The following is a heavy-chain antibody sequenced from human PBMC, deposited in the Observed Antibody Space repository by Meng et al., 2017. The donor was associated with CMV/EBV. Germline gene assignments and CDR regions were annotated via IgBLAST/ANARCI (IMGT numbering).Heavy chain of an antibody. CDR3: ARAGARGASRYSSGYYSRDSWFDP. CDR2: IYYSGST. Sequence: SETLSLTCTVSGGSISSYYWSWIRQPPGKGLEWIGYIYYSGSTNYNPSLKSRVTISVDTSKNQFSLKLSSVTAADTSVYYCARAGARGASRYSSGYYSRDSWFDPWGQGTLVTVSS. CDR1: GGSISSYY. D-gene: IGHD3-22*01. J-gene: IGHJ5*02. V-gene: IGHV4-59*01.